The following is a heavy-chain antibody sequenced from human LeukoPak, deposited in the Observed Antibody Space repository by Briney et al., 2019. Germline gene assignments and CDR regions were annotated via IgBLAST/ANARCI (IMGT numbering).Heavy chain of an antibody. D-gene: IGHD2-15*01. V-gene: IGHV1-69*13. CDR2: IIPIFGTA. J-gene: IGHJ5*02. CDR1: GGTFSSYA. CDR3: ARNIVVVVAASLSPFDP. Sequence: SVKVSCKASGGTFSSYAISWVRQAPRQGLEWMGGIIPIFGTANYAQKFQGRVTITADESTSTAYMELSSLRSEDTAVYYCARNIVVVVAASLSPFDPWGQGTLVTVSS.